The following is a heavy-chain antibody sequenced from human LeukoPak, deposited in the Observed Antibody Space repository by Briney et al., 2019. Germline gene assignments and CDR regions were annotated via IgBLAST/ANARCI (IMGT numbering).Heavy chain of an antibody. CDR1: GVSIRSYY. D-gene: IGHD3-10*01. V-gene: IGHV4-59*08. Sequence: PSETLSLTCTVSGVSIRSYYWSWIRQSPGKGLEWIGYIYYSGSTNYNPSLKSRVTISVDTSKNQFSLRLSSVTAADTAVYYCARYYGAGSYSAYYYFGMDVWGQGATVTVSS. CDR3: ARYYGAGSYSAYYYFGMDV. J-gene: IGHJ6*02. CDR2: IYYSGST.